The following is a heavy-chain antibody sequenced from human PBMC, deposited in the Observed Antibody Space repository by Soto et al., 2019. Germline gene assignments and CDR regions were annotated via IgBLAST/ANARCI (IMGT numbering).Heavy chain of an antibody. CDR3: AEDGIRATVPVSAFLLNRSSDL. V-gene: IGHV3-23*01. D-gene: IGHD1-26*01. CDR2: ISNNGGRT. J-gene: IGHJ2*01. Sequence: GKGLEWVSGISNNGGRTYYAASVKGRFTISRDNSKNTLYLQMNSLSPEDTVFFYRAEDGIRATVPVSAFLLNRSSDL.